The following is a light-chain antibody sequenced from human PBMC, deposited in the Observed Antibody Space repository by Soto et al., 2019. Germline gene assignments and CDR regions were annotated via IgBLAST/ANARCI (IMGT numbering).Light chain of an antibody. CDR2: EVS. V-gene: IGLV2-14*01. Sequence: QSALTQPASVPGSPGQSITISCTGTSSDVGDYNYVSWYQQHPGKAPKLMIYEVSHRLSGVSNRFSGSKSGYTASLTISGLQDEDEADYYCSSYISNSIVVFGGGTKLTVL. J-gene: IGLJ2*01. CDR3: SSYISNSIVV. CDR1: SSDVGDYNY.